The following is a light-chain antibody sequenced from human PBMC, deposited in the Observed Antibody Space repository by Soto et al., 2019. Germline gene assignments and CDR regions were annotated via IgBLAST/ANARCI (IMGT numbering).Light chain of an antibody. J-gene: IGLJ1*01. CDR1: SANIGNNY. CDR2: SNN. V-gene: IGLV1-47*02. CDR3: VSWDDSLSGLV. Sequence: QSVLTQSPSASGTPGQRVTISCSGRSANIGNNYVCWYQQLPGTAPKLLIYSNNQRPSGVPDRFSGSKSGTSASLATSGLRSEDEADYYCVSWDDSLSGLVFGTGTKVTVL.